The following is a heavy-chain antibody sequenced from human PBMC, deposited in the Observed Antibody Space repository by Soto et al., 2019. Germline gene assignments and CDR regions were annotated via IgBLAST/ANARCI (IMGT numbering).Heavy chain of an antibody. CDR3: ARGYCSGGSCYNWFDP. V-gene: IGHV1-69*06. J-gene: IGHJ5*02. CDR2: IIPIFGTA. Sequence: QVQLVQSGAEVKKPGSSVKVSCKASGGTFSSYAISWVRQAPGQGLEWMGGIIPIFGTANYAQKFQGRVTITADKSTSTAYMELSSLRSEDTAVYHCARGYCSGGSCYNWFDPWGQGTLVTVSS. CDR1: GGTFSSYA. D-gene: IGHD2-15*01.